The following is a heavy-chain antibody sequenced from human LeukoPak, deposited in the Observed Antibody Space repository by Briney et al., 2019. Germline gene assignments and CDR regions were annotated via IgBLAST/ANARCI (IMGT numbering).Heavy chain of an antibody. CDR1: GYTFTSYG. J-gene: IGHJ4*02. V-gene: IGHV1-18*01. Sequence: ASVKVTCKASGYTFTSYGISWVRQAPGQGLEWMGWISAYNGNTNYAQKLQGRVTMTTDTSTSTAYMELRSLRSDDTAVYYCARVGILTGYPWIDYWGQGTLVTVSS. CDR2: ISAYNGNT. CDR3: ARVGILTGYPWIDY. D-gene: IGHD3-9*01.